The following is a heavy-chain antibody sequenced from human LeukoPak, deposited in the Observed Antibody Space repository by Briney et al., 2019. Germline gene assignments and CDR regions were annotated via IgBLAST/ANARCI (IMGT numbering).Heavy chain of an antibody. CDR3: ARVNSVAAADY. D-gene: IGHD6-13*01. V-gene: IGHV3-53*01. CDR2: IYSSGST. J-gene: IGHJ4*02. CDR1: GFTFSSYS. Sequence: GVSLRLSCAASGFTFSSYSMNWVREAPGKGLEWVSVIYSSGSTYYADSVKGRFNISRDNSKNTLYLQMNSLRAEDTAVYYCARVNSVAAADYWGQGTLVTVSS.